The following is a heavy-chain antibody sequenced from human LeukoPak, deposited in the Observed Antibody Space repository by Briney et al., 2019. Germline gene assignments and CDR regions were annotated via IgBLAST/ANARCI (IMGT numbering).Heavy chain of an antibody. CDR1: GGSISSSSYY. CDR2: IYYSGST. J-gene: IGHJ4*02. Sequence: SETLSLTCTVSGGSISSSSYYWGWIRQPPGKGLEWSGSIYYSGSTYYNPSLKSRVTISVDTSKNQFSLKLSSVTAADTAVYYCARLSIYYDSSGYYYFDYWGQGTLVTVSS. V-gene: IGHV4-39*01. CDR3: ARLSIYYDSSGYYYFDY. D-gene: IGHD3-22*01.